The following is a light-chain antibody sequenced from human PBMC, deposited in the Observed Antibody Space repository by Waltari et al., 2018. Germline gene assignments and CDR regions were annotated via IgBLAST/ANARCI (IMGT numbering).Light chain of an antibody. J-gene: IGLJ2*01. CDR1: RSNIGTNT. Sequence: QSMLTQPPSASGTPGQRVTISCSAGRSNIGTNTVNWYQQVPGTAPKLLIYSNKQRPSGVPDRFSGSRSGTSASLAISGPQSEDEGEYYCAAWDASLNALLFGGGTTLTVL. V-gene: IGLV1-44*01. CDR3: AAWDASLNALL. CDR2: SNK.